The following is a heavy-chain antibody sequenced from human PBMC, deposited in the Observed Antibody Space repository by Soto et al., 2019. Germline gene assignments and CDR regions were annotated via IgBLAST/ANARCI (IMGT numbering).Heavy chain of an antibody. CDR2: IKQDGSKK. CDR3: ARETIFGVVIGSTDAFDI. CDR1: GFTFSSYW. D-gene: IGHD3-3*01. V-gene: IGHV3-7*01. J-gene: IGHJ3*02. Sequence: EVQLVESGGGLVQPGGSLRLTCAASGFTFSSYWMSWVRQAPGKGLEWVANIKQDGSKKYYVDSVKGRFTISRDNAKNSLYLQMNSLRAEDTAVYYCARETIFGVVIGSTDAFDIWGQGTMVTVSS.